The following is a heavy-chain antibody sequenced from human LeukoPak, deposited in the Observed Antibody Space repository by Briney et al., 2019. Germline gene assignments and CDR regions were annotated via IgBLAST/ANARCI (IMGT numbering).Heavy chain of an antibody. J-gene: IGHJ4*02. CDR3: XXXXXXYDTGAYSTFFDY. V-gene: IGHV3-23*01. CDR2: ISSSGTSP. D-gene: IGHD3-22*01. CDR1: QFIFSSYA. Sequence: GGSLRLSCAASQFIFSSYAMGWVRQAPGKGLEWVSSISSSGTSPYYADSVKGRFTISRDNSKNTLSLQMNSLRAEDTAIYYXXXXXXXYDTGAYSTFFDYWGQGTLVTVSS.